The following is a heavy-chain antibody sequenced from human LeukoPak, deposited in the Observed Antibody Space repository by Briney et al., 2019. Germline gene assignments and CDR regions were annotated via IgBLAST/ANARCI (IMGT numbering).Heavy chain of an antibody. D-gene: IGHD3-22*01. CDR1: GGSISSYY. Sequence: SETLSLTCTVSGGSISSYYWSWLRQPPGKGLEWIGYIYYSGSTNYNPSLTSRVTISVDTSKNQFSLKLSSVTAADTAVYYCARALRGHYYDSSGYYYYFDYWGQGTLVTVSS. CDR2: IYYSGST. CDR3: ARALRGHYYDSSGYYYYFDY. J-gene: IGHJ4*02. V-gene: IGHV4-59*01.